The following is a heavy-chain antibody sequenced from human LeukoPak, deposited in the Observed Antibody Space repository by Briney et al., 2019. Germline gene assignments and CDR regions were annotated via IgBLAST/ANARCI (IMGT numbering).Heavy chain of an antibody. D-gene: IGHD2-15*01. CDR2: ISGYNGNI. V-gene: IGHV1-18*01. Sequence: ASVKVSCKASGYTFTRYGISWVRQAPGQGLEWMGWISGYNGNIKYARKLQGRNTMTTDTSTSTAYMELRSLRSDDTAVYYCARDCSGGSCYDGVDYWGQGTLVTVSS. CDR1: GYTFTRYG. J-gene: IGHJ4*02. CDR3: ARDCSGGSCYDGVDY.